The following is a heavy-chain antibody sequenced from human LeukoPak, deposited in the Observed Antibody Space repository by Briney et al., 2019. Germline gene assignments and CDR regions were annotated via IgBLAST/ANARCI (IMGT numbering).Heavy chain of an antibody. CDR3: ARGKRGSGWESYYYYYMDV. J-gene: IGHJ6*03. V-gene: IGHV4-59*11. D-gene: IGHD6-19*01. CDR2: IYYSGST. CDR1: GGSISSHY. Sequence: SETLSLTCTVSGGSISSHYWSWIRQPPGKGLEWIGYIYYSGSTNYNPSLKSRVTISVDTSKNQFSLKLSSVTAADTAVYYCARGKRGSGWESYYYYYMDVWGKGTTVTVSS.